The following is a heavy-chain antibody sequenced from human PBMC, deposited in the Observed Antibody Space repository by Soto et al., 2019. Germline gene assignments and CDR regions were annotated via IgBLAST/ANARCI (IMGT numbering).Heavy chain of an antibody. J-gene: IGHJ5*02. CDR3: ARVRQYCSSSSCYLDP. CDR2: IPHSGST. CDR1: GDSISRSNW. D-gene: IGHD2-2*01. V-gene: IGHV4-4*02. Sequence: SETRSLTCGVSGDSISRSNWWIWARQPPGKGLEWIGGIPHSGSTNYNPCLKSRVTISVDKSTNQFSPKLNSVAAADTAVYYCARVRQYCSSSSCYLDPWGQGTLVT.